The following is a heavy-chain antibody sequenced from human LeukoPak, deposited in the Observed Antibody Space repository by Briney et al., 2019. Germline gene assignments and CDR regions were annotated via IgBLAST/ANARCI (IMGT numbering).Heavy chain of an antibody. J-gene: IGHJ1*01. D-gene: IGHD3-9*01. CDR3: ARDILTGSQSRFQH. V-gene: IGHV3-66*01. CDR1: RFTVSSNY. Sequence: PGGSLRLSCAASRFTVSSNYMSWVRQAPGKGLEWVSVIYSGDSTYYADSVKGRFTISRDNAKNSLYLQMNSLRAEDTAVYYCARDILTGSQSRFQHWGQGTLVTVSS. CDR2: IYSGDST.